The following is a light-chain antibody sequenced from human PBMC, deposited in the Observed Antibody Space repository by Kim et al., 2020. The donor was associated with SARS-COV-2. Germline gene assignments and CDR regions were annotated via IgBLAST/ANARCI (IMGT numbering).Light chain of an antibody. CDR1: SLRSYY. CDR3: NSRNSNDNVV. Sequence: ALGPTSRITGQGDSLRSYYATWYQQKPGQAPILIIYSKNNRPSGIPDRFSGSSSGNTASLTITGTQAGDEADYYCNSRNSNDNVVFGGGTKLTVL. CDR2: SKN. J-gene: IGLJ2*01. V-gene: IGLV3-19*01.